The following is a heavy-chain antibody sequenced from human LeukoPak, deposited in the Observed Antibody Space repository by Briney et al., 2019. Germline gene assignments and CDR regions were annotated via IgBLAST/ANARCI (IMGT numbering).Heavy chain of an antibody. CDR2: IYHTGAT. J-gene: IGHJ5*02. D-gene: IGHD3-9*01. CDR1: GYSISSGYF. CDR3: ARDLGLTISANWFDP. Sequence: PSETLSLTCAVSGYSISSGYFWGWIRQPPGKGLEWIGSIYHTGATYYNPSLRSPVTISVDTAKNQFSLEVNSVTAADTAVYYCARDLGLTISANWFDPWGQGTLVTVSS. V-gene: IGHV4-38-2*02.